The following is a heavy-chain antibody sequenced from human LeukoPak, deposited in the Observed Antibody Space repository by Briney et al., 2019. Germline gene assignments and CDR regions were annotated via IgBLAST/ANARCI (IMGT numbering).Heavy chain of an antibody. CDR3: ARPVIEGPSDTFDI. CDR1: GYTFTSYY. CDR2: INPSGGST. V-gene: IGHV1-46*01. Sequence: ASVKVSCKASGYTFTSYYIHWVRQAPGQGLEWMGIINPSGGSTSYAQKFQGRVTMTRDTSTSTVYMEQSSLRFEDTAVYYCARPVIEGPSDTFDIWGQGTMVTVSS. J-gene: IGHJ3*02. D-gene: IGHD3-10*01.